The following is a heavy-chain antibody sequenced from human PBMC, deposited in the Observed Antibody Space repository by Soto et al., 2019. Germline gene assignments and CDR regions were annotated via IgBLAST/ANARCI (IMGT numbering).Heavy chain of an antibody. CDR3: ARGRYYGSGSSDAFDI. J-gene: IGHJ3*02. D-gene: IGHD3-10*01. V-gene: IGHV5-51*01. CDR1: GYSFTSYW. CDR2: IYPGDSDT. Sequence: GESLKISCXGSGYSFTSYWIGWVRQMPGKGLELMGIIYPGDSDTRYSPSFQGQVTISADKSISTAYLQWSSLKASDTAMYYCARGRYYGSGSSDAFDIWGQGTMVTVSS.